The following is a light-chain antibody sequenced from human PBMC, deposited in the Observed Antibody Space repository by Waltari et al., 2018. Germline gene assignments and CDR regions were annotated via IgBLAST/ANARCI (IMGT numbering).Light chain of an antibody. Sequence: LTQSQRPLSLSPGAGCPLPCRARQSVSRFLPCYQQKPGQPPRLLIYGASTRASGIPDRFSGSGSRTDFSITISRLEPEDFAVYYWQKYDRLPATFGQGTKVEIK. CDR3: QKYDRLPAT. CDR1: QSVSRF. J-gene: IGKJ1*01. CDR2: GAS. V-gene: IGKV3-20*01.